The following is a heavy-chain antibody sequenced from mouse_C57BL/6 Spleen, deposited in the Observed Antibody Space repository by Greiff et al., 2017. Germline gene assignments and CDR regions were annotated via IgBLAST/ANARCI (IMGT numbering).Heavy chain of an antibody. J-gene: IGHJ3*01. CDR3: AGRGCDYDRDY. CDR1: GYTFTDYN. Sequence: EVQLQESGPELVKPGASVKIPCKASGYTFTDYNMDWVKQSHGKSLEWIGDINPNNGGTFYNQKFKGKATLTVDKSSSTAYMELRSMTSEDNAVDYCAGRGCDYDRDYWGQGTLVTVSA. D-gene: IGHD2-4*01. CDR2: INPNNGGT. V-gene: IGHV1-18*01.